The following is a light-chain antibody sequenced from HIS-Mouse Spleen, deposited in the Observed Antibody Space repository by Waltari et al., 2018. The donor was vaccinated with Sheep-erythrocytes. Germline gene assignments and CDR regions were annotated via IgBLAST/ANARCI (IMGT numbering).Light chain of an antibody. CDR2: WAS. CDR1: QSVLYSSNNKNY. V-gene: IGKV4-1*01. Sequence: GERATITCKSSQSVLYSSNNKNYLAWYQQKPGQPPKLLIYWASTRESGVPDRFSGSGSGTDFTLTISSLQAEDVAVYYCQQYYSTPLTFGGGTKVEIK. CDR3: QQYYSTPLT. J-gene: IGKJ4*01.